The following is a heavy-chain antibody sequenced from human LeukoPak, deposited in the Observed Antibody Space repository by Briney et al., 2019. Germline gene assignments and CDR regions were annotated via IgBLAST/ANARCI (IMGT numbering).Heavy chain of an antibody. CDR1: GFTFSNYE. CDR2: ISHSGSDT. J-gene: IGHJ4*02. CDR3: AKNGYYSFDY. D-gene: IGHD6-13*01. Sequence: PGGSLRLSCAASGFTFSNYEMNWVRQAPGKGLEWVSYISHSGSDTYYADSVKGRFTISRENAKNPLYLQMNSLRAEDTAVYYCAKNGYYSFDYWGQGTLVTVSS. V-gene: IGHV3-48*03.